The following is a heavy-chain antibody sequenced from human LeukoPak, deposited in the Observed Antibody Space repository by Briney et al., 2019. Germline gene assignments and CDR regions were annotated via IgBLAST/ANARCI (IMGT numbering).Heavy chain of an antibody. CDR1: GFTFSSYD. J-gene: IGHJ4*02. D-gene: IGHD3-3*01. CDR2: ISSSGSTI. Sequence: GGSVTLSCGVCGFTFSSYDVKWVRQAPGKGLEWVSFISSSGSTINYADSVNGRFTISRDNAKNSLYLQMNSLRAEDTAVYYCVRGLRYTILGGDYFWGQGTLVTVSS. CDR3: VRGLRYTILGGDYF. V-gene: IGHV3-48*03.